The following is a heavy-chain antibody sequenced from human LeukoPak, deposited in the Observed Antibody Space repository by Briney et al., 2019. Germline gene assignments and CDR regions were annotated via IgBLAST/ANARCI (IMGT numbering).Heavy chain of an antibody. D-gene: IGHD6-6*01. CDR3: ARDRGYSSSSYYYYYYMDV. Sequence: SGTLSLTCAVSGGSISSSNWWSWVRQPPGKGLEWIGEIYHSGSSNYNPSLKSRVTISVDTSKNQFSLKLSSVTAADTAVYYCARDRGYSSSSYYYYYYMDVWGKGTTVTVSS. CDR1: GGSISSSNW. V-gene: IGHV4-4*02. CDR2: IYHSGSS. J-gene: IGHJ6*03.